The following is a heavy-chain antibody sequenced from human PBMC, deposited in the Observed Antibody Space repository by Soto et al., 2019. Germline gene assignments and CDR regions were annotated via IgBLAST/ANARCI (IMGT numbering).Heavy chain of an antibody. D-gene: IGHD3-16*02. J-gene: IGHJ4*02. Sequence: QVQLQESGPGLVKPSQTLSLTCTVSGGSISSGGYYWSWIGQHPGKGLEWIGYIYYSGSTYYNPSLKSRVTISVDTSKNQFSLKLSSVTAADTAVYYCARVRRGWRSYRYIDYWGQGTLVTVSS. CDR3: ARVRRGWRSYRYIDY. CDR2: IYYSGST. CDR1: GGSISSGGYY. V-gene: IGHV4-31*03.